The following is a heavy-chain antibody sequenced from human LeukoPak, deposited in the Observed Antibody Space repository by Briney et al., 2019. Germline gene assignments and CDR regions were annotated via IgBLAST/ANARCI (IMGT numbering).Heavy chain of an antibody. J-gene: IGHJ1*01. CDR3: AKDDSSGRPEYFHH. V-gene: IGHV3-23*01. D-gene: IGHD3-10*01. Sequence: GGSLRLSCAPSAFSFSNYAMSWVRQAPGKGLEWVSSIRGSGHSTYYADSVKGRFTISRDNSKNTLYLQMNSLRAEDTAVYYCAKDDSSGRPEYFHHWGQGTLVTVSS. CDR1: AFSFSNYA. CDR2: IRGSGHST.